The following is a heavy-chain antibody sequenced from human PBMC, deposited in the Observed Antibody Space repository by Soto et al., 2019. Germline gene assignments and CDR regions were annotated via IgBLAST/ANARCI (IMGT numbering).Heavy chain of an antibody. CDR2: ISSSSSYI. CDR3: ARVLLISRPAFDI. D-gene: IGHD2-15*01. Sequence: SGGSLRLSCAASGFTFSSYSMNWVRQAPGKGLEWVSSISSSSSYIYYADSVKGRFTISRDNAKNSLYLQMNSLRAEDMAVYYCARVLLISRPAFDIWGQGTMVTVSS. J-gene: IGHJ3*02. CDR1: GFTFSSYS. V-gene: IGHV3-21*01.